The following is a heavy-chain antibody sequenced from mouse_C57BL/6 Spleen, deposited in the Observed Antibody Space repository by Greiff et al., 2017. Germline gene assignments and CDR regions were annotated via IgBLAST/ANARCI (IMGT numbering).Heavy chain of an antibody. CDR2: IYPGDGDT. D-gene: IGHD2-4*01. CDR3: ADFYYDYDGGFAY. J-gene: IGHJ3*01. V-gene: IGHV1-82*01. CDR1: GYAFSSSW. Sequence: QVQLQQSGPELVKPGASVKISCKASGYAFSSSWMNWVKQRPGKGLEWIGRIYPGDGDTNYNGKFKGKATLTADKSSSTAYMQLSSLTSEDSAVYFCADFYYDYDGGFAYWGQGTLVTVSA.